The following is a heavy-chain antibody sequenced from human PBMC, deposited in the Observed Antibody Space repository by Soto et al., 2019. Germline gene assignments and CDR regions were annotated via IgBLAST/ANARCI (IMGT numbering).Heavy chain of an antibody. CDR3: ARAPLLHYDFWSGFGYYYGMDV. V-gene: IGHV1-8*01. CDR1: GYTFTSYD. Sequence: ASVKVSCRASGYTFTSYDINWVRQFTGRGRARMGWVNPNSGNTGYAEKFQGRVTMTGNTSISTAYMELGSLRSEDTAVYYCARAPLLHYDFWSGFGYYYGMDVWGQGTTLTVSS. D-gene: IGHD3-3*01. J-gene: IGHJ6*02. CDR2: VNPNSGNT.